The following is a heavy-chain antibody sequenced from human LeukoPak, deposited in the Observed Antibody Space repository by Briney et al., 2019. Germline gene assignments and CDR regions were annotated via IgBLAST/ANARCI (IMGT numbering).Heavy chain of an antibody. CDR2: ISGSGGST. J-gene: IGHJ4*02. Sequence: GSLRLSCAASGFTFSSYAMSWARQAPGKGLEWVSAISGSGGSTYYADSVKGRFTISRDNSKNTLYLQMNSLRAEDTAVYYCAKKGYYDGSGYYMYYFDHWGQGTLVTVSS. V-gene: IGHV3-23*01. D-gene: IGHD3-22*01. CDR3: AKKGYYDGSGYYMYYFDH. CDR1: GFTFSSYA.